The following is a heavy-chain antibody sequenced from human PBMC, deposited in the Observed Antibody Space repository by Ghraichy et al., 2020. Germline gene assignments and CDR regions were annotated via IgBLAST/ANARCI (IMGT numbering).Heavy chain of an antibody. CDR2: ISGSGGST. Sequence: GESLNISCAASGLTISSYAMNWVRQAPGKGLEWVSSISGSGGSTYYADSVKGRFTISRDNSKNTLYLQMNSLRAEDTAVYYCAKDLPAAVYFDYWGQGTLVTVSS. CDR1: GLTISSYA. V-gene: IGHV3-23*01. D-gene: IGHD6-13*01. J-gene: IGHJ4*02. CDR3: AKDLPAAVYFDY.